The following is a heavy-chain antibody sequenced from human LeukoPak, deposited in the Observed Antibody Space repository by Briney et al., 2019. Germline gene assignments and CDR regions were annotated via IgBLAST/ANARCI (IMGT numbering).Heavy chain of an antibody. V-gene: IGHV3-21*01. CDR1: GFTFSSYS. D-gene: IGHD3-10*01. CDR2: IDSSSSHI. Sequence: GGSLRLSCAASGFTFSSYSMNWVGQAPGKGLEWVSSIDSSSSHIYYADSLKGRFTISRDNAKNSLYLQMNSLRAEDTAVYYCARAQKLIGEFDYWGQGTLVTVSS. CDR3: ARAQKLIGEFDY. J-gene: IGHJ4*02.